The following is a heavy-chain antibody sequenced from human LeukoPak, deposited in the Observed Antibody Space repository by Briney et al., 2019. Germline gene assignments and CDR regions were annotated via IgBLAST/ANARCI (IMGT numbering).Heavy chain of an antibody. V-gene: IGHV4-61*02. CDR1: GGSISSGSYY. CDR3: ARDRSGYSEYYFDY. CDR2: INTSGST. J-gene: IGHJ4*02. Sequence: SETLSLTCTVSGGSISSGSYYWSWIRQPAGKGLEWIGRINTSGSTNYNPSLKSRVTISVDTSKNQFSLKLSSVTAADTALYYCARDRSGYSEYYFDYWGQGSLVTVSS. D-gene: IGHD5-18*01.